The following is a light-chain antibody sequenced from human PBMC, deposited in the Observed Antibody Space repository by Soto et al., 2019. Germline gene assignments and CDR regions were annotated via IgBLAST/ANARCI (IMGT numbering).Light chain of an antibody. CDR3: QQYGSSGT. V-gene: IGKV3-20*01. CDR1: QSVRGSS. J-gene: IGKJ1*01. Sequence: EIVLTQSPGALSLSPGERATLSCRASQSVRGSSLAWYQQKPGQAPRLLIYGASSRATGIPARFSGGGSGTDVSLTISRLEPEDFAVYYCQQYGSSGTFGQGTKVDIK. CDR2: GAS.